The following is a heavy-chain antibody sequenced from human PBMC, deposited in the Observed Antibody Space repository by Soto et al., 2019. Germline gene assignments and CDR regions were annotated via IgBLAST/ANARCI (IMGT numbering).Heavy chain of an antibody. Sequence: GASVKVSCKASGYTFTSYGISWVRQAPGQGLEWMGWISAYNGNTNYAQKLQGRVTMTTDTSTSTAYMELRSLRSDDTAVYYCARDVLWFGELYNWFDPWGQGTLVTVSS. CDR2: ISAYNGNT. CDR1: GYTFTSYG. CDR3: ARDVLWFGELYNWFDP. V-gene: IGHV1-18*01. J-gene: IGHJ5*02. D-gene: IGHD3-10*01.